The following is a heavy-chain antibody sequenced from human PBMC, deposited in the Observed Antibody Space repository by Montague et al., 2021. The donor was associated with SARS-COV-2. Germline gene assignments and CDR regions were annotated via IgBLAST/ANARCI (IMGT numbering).Heavy chain of an antibody. CDR2: INHSGST. CDR3: TREGYQVLWSDYYYYGIDD. J-gene: IGHJ6*02. Sequence: ETLSLTCAVYGGSFSGYYWSWIRQPPGKGLEWIGEINHSGSTNXXPSLKSRVTISVDTSKNQFSLKLSSVTAADTAVYYCTREGYQVLWSDYYYYGIDDWGQGTTVTVSS. V-gene: IGHV4-34*01. D-gene: IGHD2-2*01. CDR1: GGSFSGYY.